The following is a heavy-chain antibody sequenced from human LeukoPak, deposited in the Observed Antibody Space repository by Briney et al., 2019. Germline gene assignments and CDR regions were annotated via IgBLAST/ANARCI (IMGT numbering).Heavy chain of an antibody. V-gene: IGHV3-30*02. D-gene: IGHD2-8*01. J-gene: IGHJ4*02. CDR1: GFTFSSYG. CDR3: AKDGYCTNGVCYSLDC. CDR2: IRYDGSKK. Sequence: PGGSLRLSCVASGFTFSSYGMHLVRQAPGKGLEWVAFIRYDGSKKYYADSVKGRFTISRDNSKNTLYLQMNSLRAEDMAVYYCAKDGYCTNGVCYSLDCWGQGTLVTVSS.